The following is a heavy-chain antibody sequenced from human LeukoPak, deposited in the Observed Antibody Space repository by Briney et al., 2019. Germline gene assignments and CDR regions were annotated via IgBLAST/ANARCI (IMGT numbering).Heavy chain of an antibody. CDR1: GYTFTSYG. CDR3: ARRDYDILTGYYIDY. V-gene: IGHV1-18*01. D-gene: IGHD3-9*01. CDR2: ISAYNGNT. Sequence: GASVKVSCKASGYTFTSYGISWVRQAPGQGLEWMGWISAYNGNTNYAQKLQGRVTMTTDTSTSTAYMELRSLRSDDTAVYYCARRDYDILTGYYIDYWGQGTLVTVSS. J-gene: IGHJ4*02.